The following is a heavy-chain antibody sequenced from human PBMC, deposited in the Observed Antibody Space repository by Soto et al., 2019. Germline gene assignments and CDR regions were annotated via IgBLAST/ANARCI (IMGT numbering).Heavy chain of an antibody. D-gene: IGHD2-15*01. J-gene: IGHJ1*01. V-gene: IGHV1-69*01. CDR3: ARETYCSGGRCTRPSQH. CDR1: GGTFSSYA. Sequence: QVQLVQSGAEVKKPGSSVKVSCKASGGTFSSYAISWVRQAPGQGLEWMGGIIPIFGTANYAQKFQGRVKITADESTNTEYMEIGSLRSEDTAMYYCARETYCSGGRCTRPSQHCCQCALHTDSS. CDR2: IIPIFGTA.